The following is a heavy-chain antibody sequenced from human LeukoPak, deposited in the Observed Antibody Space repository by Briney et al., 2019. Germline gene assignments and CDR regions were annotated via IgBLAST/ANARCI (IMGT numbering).Heavy chain of an antibody. CDR2: INPNSGGT. CDR1: GYTFTGYY. D-gene: IGHD2-2*01. Sequence: ASVKVSCKAPGYTFTGYYMHWVRQAPGQGLEWMGWINPNSGGTNYAQKFQGRVTMTRDTSISTAYMELSRLRSDDTAVYYCARVLCSSTSCYSSPWFDPWGQGTLVTVSS. CDR3: ARVLCSSTSCYSSPWFDP. J-gene: IGHJ5*02. V-gene: IGHV1-2*02.